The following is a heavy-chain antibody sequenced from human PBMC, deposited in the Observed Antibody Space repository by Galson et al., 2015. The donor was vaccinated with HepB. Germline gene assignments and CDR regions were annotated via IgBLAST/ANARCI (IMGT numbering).Heavy chain of an antibody. V-gene: IGHV1-69*13. CDR2: IIPIFGTT. CDR1: GGTFTTYG. Sequence: SVKVSCKASGGTFTTYGISCVRQAPGQGLEWMGGIIPIFGTTNYAQKFQGRLTITADEFTSTAYMELSSLSSEDTAVYYCARGRGGGEDYFGLWGRGTLVTVSS. J-gene: IGHJ2*01. D-gene: IGHD3-10*01. CDR3: ARGRGGGEDYFGL.